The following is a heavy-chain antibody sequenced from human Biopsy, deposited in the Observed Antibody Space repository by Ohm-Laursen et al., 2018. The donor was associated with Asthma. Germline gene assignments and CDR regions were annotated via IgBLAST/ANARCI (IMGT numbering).Heavy chain of an antibody. D-gene: IGHD2-2*01. CDR1: GYSFELNG. Sequence: GASVKVSCKASGYSFELNGMSWVRQRPGQGLEWTGWISDYLENPNYAQKFQGRVNMTYDRSTNTAYMELKSLRTDDTAVYFCARTYCTLNTCYASFDHWGQGTLVAVSS. CDR3: ARTYCTLNTCYASFDH. CDR2: ISDYLENP. J-gene: IGHJ4*02. V-gene: IGHV1-18*04.